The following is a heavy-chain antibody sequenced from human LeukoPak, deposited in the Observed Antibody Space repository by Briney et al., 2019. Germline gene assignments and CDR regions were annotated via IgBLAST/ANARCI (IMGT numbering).Heavy chain of an antibody. D-gene: IGHD6-19*01. Sequence: GASVKVSCKASGGTFSSYAISWVRQAPGQGLEWMGGIIPIFGTANYAQKFQGRVTITADESTSTAYMELSSLRSEDTAVYYCARDIVPSGRYIDSGNYFDYWGQGTLVTVSS. CDR3: ARDIVPSGRYIDSGNYFDY. CDR1: GGTFSSYA. CDR2: IIPIFGTA. V-gene: IGHV1-69*13. J-gene: IGHJ4*02.